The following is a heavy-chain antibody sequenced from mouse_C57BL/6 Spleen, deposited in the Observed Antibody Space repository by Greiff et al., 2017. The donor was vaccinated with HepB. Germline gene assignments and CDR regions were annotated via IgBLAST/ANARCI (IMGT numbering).Heavy chain of an antibody. V-gene: IGHV2-2*01. CDR2: IWSGGST. CDR3: ARTYYDSYYAMDY. CDR1: GFSLTSYG. D-gene: IGHD2-4*01. J-gene: IGHJ4*01. Sequence: VKLVESGPGLVQPSQSLSITCTVSGFSLTSYGVHWVRQSPGKGLEWLGVIWSGGSTDYNAAFISRLSISKDNSKSQVFFKMNSLQADDTAIYYCARTYYDSYYAMDYWGQGTSVTVSS.